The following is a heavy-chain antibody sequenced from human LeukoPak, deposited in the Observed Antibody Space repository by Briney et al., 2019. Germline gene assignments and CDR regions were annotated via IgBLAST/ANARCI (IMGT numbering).Heavy chain of an antibody. CDR1: GFTFSNYA. D-gene: IGHD6-19*01. V-gene: IGHV3-23*01. CDR2: ISGSGGST. Sequence: GGSLRLSCAASGFTFSNYAMSWVRQAPGKGLEWVSAISGSGGSTYYADSVKGRFSISRDNSKNTLSLQMHTLRAEDTAVYFCAKDFGSAWSRLFYWGQGTLVTVSS. CDR3: AKDFGSAWSRLFY. J-gene: IGHJ4*02.